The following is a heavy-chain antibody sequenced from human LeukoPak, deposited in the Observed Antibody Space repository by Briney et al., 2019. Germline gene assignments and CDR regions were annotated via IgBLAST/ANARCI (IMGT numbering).Heavy chain of an antibody. J-gene: IGHJ4*02. CDR1: GYSISSGDY. D-gene: IGHD3-22*01. V-gene: IGHV4-38-2*01. CDR3: ARSPYYFDSGGYHGAYYFDY. Sequence: SETLSLTCVVSGYSISSGDYWGWIRQPPGKGLEWIGSIYHSGSTYNNPSLKSRVTISVDTSKNQFSLKLSSVTAADTAVYYCARSPYYFDSGGYHGAYYFDYWGQGTLVTVSS. CDR2: IYHSGST.